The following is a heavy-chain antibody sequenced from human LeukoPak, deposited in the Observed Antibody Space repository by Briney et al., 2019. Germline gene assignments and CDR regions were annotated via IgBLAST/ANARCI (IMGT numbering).Heavy chain of an antibody. V-gene: IGHV3-13*01. Sequence: GGSRRLSCAAAGFTFSSHDIHWVRQATGKGLEWVSGIGTAGEIYYPGSVKGGFTISRENAKNSLYLQMKVLRAGDTAVYYCARAAYSSTWYSRYFDLWGRGTLVTVSS. CDR2: IGTAGEI. CDR1: GFTFSSHD. D-gene: IGHD6-13*01. J-gene: IGHJ2*01. CDR3: ARAAYSSTWYSRYFDL.